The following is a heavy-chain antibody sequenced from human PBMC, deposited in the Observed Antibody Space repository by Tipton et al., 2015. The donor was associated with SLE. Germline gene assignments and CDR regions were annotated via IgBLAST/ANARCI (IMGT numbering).Heavy chain of an antibody. J-gene: IGHJ5*02. D-gene: IGHD2-8*01. CDR2: IYHSGST. V-gene: IGHV4-38-2*01. CDR1: GFSISSGYY. Sequence: TLSLTCAVSGFSISSGYYWGWIRQPPGKGLEWIGTIYHSGSTYYNPSLKSRLTISVDTSKNQFSLKLSSVTAADTAVYYCARHDTNYGRNWFDPWGQGTLVTVSS. CDR3: ARHDTNYGRNWFDP.